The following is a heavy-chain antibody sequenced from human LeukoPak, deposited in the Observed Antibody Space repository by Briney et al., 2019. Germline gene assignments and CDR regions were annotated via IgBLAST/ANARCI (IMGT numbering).Heavy chain of an antibody. D-gene: IGHD3-22*01. CDR3: ARDWRSGYYLSWFDP. CDR2: IYTSGST. V-gene: IGHV4-61*02. J-gene: IGHJ5*02. CDR1: GGSISSGSYY. Sequence: SQTLSLTCTVSGGSISSGSYYWSWIRQPAGKGLEWIGRIYTSGSTNYNPSLKSRVTMSVDTSKNQFSLKLSSVTAADTAVYYCARDWRSGYYLSWFDPWGQGTLVTVSS.